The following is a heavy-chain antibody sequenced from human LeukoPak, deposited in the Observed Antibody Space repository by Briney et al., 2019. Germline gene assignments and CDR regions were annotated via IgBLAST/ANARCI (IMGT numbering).Heavy chain of an antibody. D-gene: IGHD3-3*01. V-gene: IGHV5-51*01. J-gene: IGHJ3*02. CDR2: IYPGDSDT. Sequence: GESLKISCKGSGYSFTSYWIGWVRQMPGKGLEWMGIIYPGDSDTRYSPSFRGQVTISADKSISTAYLQWSSLKASDTAMYYCARVPNYDFWTTDAFDIWGQGTMVTVSS. CDR3: ARVPNYDFWTTDAFDI. CDR1: GYSFTSYW.